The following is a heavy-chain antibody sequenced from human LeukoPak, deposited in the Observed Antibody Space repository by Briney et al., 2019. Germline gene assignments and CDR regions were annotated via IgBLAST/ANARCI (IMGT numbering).Heavy chain of an antibody. Sequence: GGSLRLSCAASGFTFSSYSMNWVRQAPGKGLEWVSSISSSSSYIYYADSVTGRFTISRDNAKNSLYLQMNSLRAEDTAVYYCAREVDSSGWFDYWGQGTLVTVSS. CDR3: AREVDSSGWFDY. CDR2: ISSSSSYI. V-gene: IGHV3-21*01. CDR1: GFTFSSYS. D-gene: IGHD6-19*01. J-gene: IGHJ4*02.